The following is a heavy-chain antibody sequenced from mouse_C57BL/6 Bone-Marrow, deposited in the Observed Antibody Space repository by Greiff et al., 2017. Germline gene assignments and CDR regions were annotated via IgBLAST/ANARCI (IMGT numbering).Heavy chain of an antibody. J-gene: IGHJ2*01. CDR2: ISSGSSTI. CDR1: GFTFSDYG. CDR3: ARDPTQRRLPDY. Sequence: EVQLVESGGGLVKPGGSLKLSCAASGFTFSDYGMHWVRQAPEKGLEWVAYISSGSSTIYYADKVKGRFTIARDNAKNTPFLQMTSLRSEDTAMYYCARDPTQRRLPDYWGQGTTLTVSS. V-gene: IGHV5-17*01. D-gene: IGHD3-2*02.